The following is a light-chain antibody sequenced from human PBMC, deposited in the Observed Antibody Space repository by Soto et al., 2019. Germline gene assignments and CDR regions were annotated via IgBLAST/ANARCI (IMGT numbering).Light chain of an antibody. CDR2: AAS. CDR3: QQHNQWPIT. Sequence: ERVMTQSPATLSVSPGERATLSCRASQTVSNNLAWYQQKPCQAPRLLIYAASARATAIPARFSGSGSGTEFTLTINSLQSEDSAVYYCQQHNQWPITFGQGTRLEIK. V-gene: IGKV3-15*01. J-gene: IGKJ5*01. CDR1: QTVSNN.